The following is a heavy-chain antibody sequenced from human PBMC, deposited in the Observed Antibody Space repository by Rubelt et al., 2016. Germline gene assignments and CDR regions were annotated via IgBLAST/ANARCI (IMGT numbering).Heavy chain of an antibody. CDR2: TYSRSKWYN. V-gene: IGHV6-1*01. D-gene: IGHD5-24*01. CDR1: GDSVSSHSAA. Sequence: QVQLQQSGPGLVKPSQTLSLTCAISGDSVSSHSAAWDWIRQSPSRGLEWLGRTYSRSKWYNDYAVSVRSRITINPGTSKRQVSLQLNAGTPEETAVYYCASGWALNFWGQGILVTVSS. CDR3: ASGWALNF. J-gene: IGHJ4*02.